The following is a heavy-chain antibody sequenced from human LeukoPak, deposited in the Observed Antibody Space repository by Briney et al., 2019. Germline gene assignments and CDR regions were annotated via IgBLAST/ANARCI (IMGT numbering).Heavy chain of an antibody. D-gene: IGHD3-10*01. CDR3: LWFGEYPST. CDR1: GGTFSSYA. CDR2: IIPIFGTA. V-gene: IGHV1-69*05. Sequence: GASVKVSCKASGGTFSSYAISWVRQAPGQGIEWMGGIIPIFGTANYAQKFQGRVTITTDESTSTAYMELSSLRSEDTAVYYCLWFGEYPSTWGQGTLVTVSS. J-gene: IGHJ5*02.